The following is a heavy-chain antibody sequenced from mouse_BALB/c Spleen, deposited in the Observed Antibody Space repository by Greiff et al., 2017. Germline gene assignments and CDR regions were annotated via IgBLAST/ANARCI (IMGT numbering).Heavy chain of an antibody. V-gene: IGHV1-26*01. Sequence: VVEPGASMKISCKASGYSFTGYTMNWVKQSHGKNLEWIGLINPYNGGTSYNQKFKGKATLTVDKSSSTAYMELLSLTSEDSAVYYCARQWFRNYYAMDYWGQGTSVTVSS. CDR1: GYSFTGYT. CDR2: INPYNGGT. CDR3: ARQWFRNYYAMDY. J-gene: IGHJ4*01. D-gene: IGHD2-2*01.